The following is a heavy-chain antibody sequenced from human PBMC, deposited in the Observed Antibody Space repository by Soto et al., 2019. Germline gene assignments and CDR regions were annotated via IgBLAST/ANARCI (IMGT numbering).Heavy chain of an antibody. CDR2: IFYTGST. D-gene: IGHD6-19*01. CDR1: GGSISDHY. Sequence: SETLSLTCTVSGGSISDHYWIWIRQSPGKGLEWIGYIFYTGSTNYNPSLKSRVTLSADTSKNQFSLRLSSVTAADTAVYYCARVGSSGWSPDYWGQGTLVAVSS. V-gene: IGHV4-59*11. CDR3: ARVGSSGWSPDY. J-gene: IGHJ4*02.